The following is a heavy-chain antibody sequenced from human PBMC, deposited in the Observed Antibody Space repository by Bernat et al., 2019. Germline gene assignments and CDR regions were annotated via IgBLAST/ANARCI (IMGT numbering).Heavy chain of an antibody. D-gene: IGHD3-16*01. CDR3: GRDQWFAVSTFGWYYHMDV. V-gene: IGHV3-72*01. Sequence: EVQLVESGGGLVQPGGSLRLSCAASGFTFSDKYIDWVRQAPGKGLEWVGRAGNKHNSYTTGYAASMKVKFIISKDDSKSSVYLQMNKLKIEDMAVYYCGRDQWFAVSTFGWYYHMDVWGKGTTVTVSS. J-gene: IGHJ6*03. CDR1: GFTFSDKY. CDR2: AGNKHNSYTT.